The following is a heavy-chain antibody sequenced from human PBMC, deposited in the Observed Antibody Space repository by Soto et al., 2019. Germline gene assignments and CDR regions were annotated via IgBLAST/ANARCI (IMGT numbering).Heavy chain of an antibody. J-gene: IGHJ4*02. Sequence: ASVKVSCKASGGTFSSYAISWVRQAPGQGLEWMGGIIPIFGTANYAQKFQGRVTITADESTSTAYMELSSLRSEDTAVYYCASAVPRSLYYDSSGLFDYWGQGTLVTVSS. CDR1: GGTFSSYA. CDR3: ASAVPRSLYYDSSGLFDY. V-gene: IGHV1-69*13. CDR2: IIPIFGTA. D-gene: IGHD3-22*01.